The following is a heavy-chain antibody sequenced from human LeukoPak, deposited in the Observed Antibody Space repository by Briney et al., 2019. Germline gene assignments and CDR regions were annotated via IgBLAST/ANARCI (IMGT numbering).Heavy chain of an antibody. CDR2: IYSGGST. CDR3: ARGIGPVMVRGDAPH. D-gene: IGHD3-10*01. V-gene: IGHV3-66*01. J-gene: IGHJ1*01. Sequence: GGSLRLSCAASGFTVSSNYMSWVRQAPGKGLEWVSVIYSGGSTHYADSVKGRFTISRDNSKNTLYLQMNSLRAEDTAVYYCARGIGPVMVRGDAPHWGQGTLVTVCS. CDR1: GFTVSSNY.